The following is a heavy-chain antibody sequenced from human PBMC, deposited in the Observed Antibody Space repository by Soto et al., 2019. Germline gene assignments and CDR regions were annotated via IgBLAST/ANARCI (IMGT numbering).Heavy chain of an antibody. J-gene: IGHJ4*02. Sequence: SETLSLTCTVSGGSISSYYWSWIRQPPGKGLEWIGYIYYSGSTNYNPSLKSRVTISVDTSKNQFSLKLSSVTAADTAVYYCARHRGAARHRYYFDYWGQGTLVTVSS. CDR1: GGSISSYY. D-gene: IGHD6-6*01. V-gene: IGHV4-59*08. CDR2: IYYSGST. CDR3: ARHRGAARHRYYFDY.